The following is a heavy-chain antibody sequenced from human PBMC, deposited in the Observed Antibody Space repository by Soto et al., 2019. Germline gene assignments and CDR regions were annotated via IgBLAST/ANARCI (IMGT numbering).Heavy chain of an antibody. CDR3: AKHDDILTGHNAFDI. V-gene: IGHV3-30*18. CDR1: GFTFSSYG. J-gene: IGHJ3*02. D-gene: IGHD3-9*01. CDR2: ISYDGSNK. Sequence: QVQLVESGGGVVQPGRSLRLSCAASGFTFSSYGMHWVRQAPGKGLEWVAVISYDGSNKYYADSVKGRFTISRDNSKNTLYLQMNSLRAEDTAVYYCAKHDDILTGHNAFDIWGQGTMVTVSS.